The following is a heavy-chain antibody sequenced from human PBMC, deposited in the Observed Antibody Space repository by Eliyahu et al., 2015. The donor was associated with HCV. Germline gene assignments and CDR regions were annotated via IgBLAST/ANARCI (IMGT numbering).Heavy chain of an antibody. CDR2: IYYSGST. D-gene: IGHD6-13*01. CDR3: ARYAAAGLDY. J-gene: IGHJ4*02. CDR1: GGSISSYY. Sequence: QVQLQESGPGLVKPSETLSLTCTXSGGSISSYYWSWIRQPPGKGLEWIGYIYYSGSTNYNPSLKSRVTISVDTSKNQFSLKLSSVTAADTAVYYCARYAAAGLDYWGQGTLVTVSS. V-gene: IGHV4-59*01.